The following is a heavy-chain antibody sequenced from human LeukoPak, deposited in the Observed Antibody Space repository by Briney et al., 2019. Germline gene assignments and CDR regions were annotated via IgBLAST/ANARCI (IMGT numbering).Heavy chain of an antibody. V-gene: IGHV4-34*01. CDR3: ARGVRRAFDY. J-gene: IGHJ4*02. CDR1: GGSFSGYY. CDR2: INHSGST. D-gene: IGHD6-6*01. Sequence: SETLSLTCAVYGGSFSGYYWSWIRQPPGKGLEWIGEINHSGSTNYNPSLKGQVTISVDTSKNQFSLKLSSVTAADTAVYYCARGVRRAFDYWGQGTLVTVSS.